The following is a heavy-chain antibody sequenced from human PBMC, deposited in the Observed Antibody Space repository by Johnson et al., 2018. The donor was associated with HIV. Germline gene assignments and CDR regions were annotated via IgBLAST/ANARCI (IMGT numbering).Heavy chain of an antibody. J-gene: IGHJ3*01. CDR1: GFTFSSYD. D-gene: IGHD6-6*01. V-gene: IGHV3-13*01. CDR3: AKEARRPAFDV. Sequence: MLLVESGGGLVQPGGSLRLSCAASGFTFSSYDMHWVRQATGKGLEWVSAIGLAGDTYYPDSVKGRFTISRENAKNSLYLQMNSLRAGDTAVYYCAKEARRPAFDVWGQGTLVTVSS. CDR2: IGLAGDT.